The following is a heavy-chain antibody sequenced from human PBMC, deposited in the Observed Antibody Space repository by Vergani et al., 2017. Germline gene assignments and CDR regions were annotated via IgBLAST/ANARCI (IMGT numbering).Heavy chain of an antibody. Sequence: QVQLQQWGAGLLKPSETLSLTCAVYGGSFSGYYWSCIRQPPGKGLEWIVEINHSGGTNYNPSLKSRVTRSVDTAKNQFSLKLSSVTAADTAVYYCARLGIGFGVVISDAFDIWGQGTMVTVSS. V-gene: IGHV4-34*01. D-gene: IGHD3-3*01. J-gene: IGHJ3*02. CDR2: INHSGGT. CDR3: ARLGIGFGVVISDAFDI. CDR1: GGSFSGYY.